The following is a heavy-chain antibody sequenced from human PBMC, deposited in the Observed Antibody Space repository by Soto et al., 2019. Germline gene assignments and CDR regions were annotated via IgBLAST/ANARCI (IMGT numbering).Heavy chain of an antibody. D-gene: IGHD1-26*01. J-gene: IGHJ6*02. Sequence: QVQLVQSGAEVKKSGASVKVSCKPSGYSFSDYFIQWVRQAPGQGLEWVAWINPKTAATNYAKKFQGRVSLTWDTSSTTAYMELTRLRPDDKAVYYCDRIKWGLNYYNGMDVWGQGTTVIVSS. CDR3: DRIKWGLNYYNGMDV. CDR2: INPKTAAT. V-gene: IGHV1-2*02. CDR1: GYSFSDYF.